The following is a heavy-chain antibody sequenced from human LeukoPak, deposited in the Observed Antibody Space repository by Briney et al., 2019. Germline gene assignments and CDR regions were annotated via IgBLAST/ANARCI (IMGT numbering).Heavy chain of an antibody. CDR3: ARGDFCSSTSCYLRPMDV. Sequence: SETLSLTCTVSRGSISDYYWSWIRQPPGKGLEWIGYIYYSGSTTYNPSLKSRVAMSVDTSKNQFSLKLSSVTAADTAVYYCARGDFCSSTSCYLRPMDVWGKGTTVTVSS. CDR1: RGSISDYY. J-gene: IGHJ6*03. D-gene: IGHD2-2*01. CDR2: IYYSGST. V-gene: IGHV4-59*01.